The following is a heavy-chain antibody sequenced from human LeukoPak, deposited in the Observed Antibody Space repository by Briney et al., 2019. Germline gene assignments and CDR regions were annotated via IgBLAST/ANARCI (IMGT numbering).Heavy chain of an antibody. J-gene: IGHJ4*02. CDR2: ISSSGSTI. V-gene: IGHV3-48*03. CDR3: ARDEMGPTPLFDY. CDR1: GFTFSSYE. Sequence: QPGGCLRLSCAASGFTFSSYEMNWVRQAPGKGLEWVSYISSSGSTIYYADSVKGRFAISRDNAKNSLYLQMNSLRAEDTAVYYCARDEMGPTPLFDYWGQGTLVTVSS. D-gene: IGHD2-8*01.